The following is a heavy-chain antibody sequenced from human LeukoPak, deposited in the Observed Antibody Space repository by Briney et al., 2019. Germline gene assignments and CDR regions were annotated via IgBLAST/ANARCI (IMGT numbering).Heavy chain of an antibody. J-gene: IGHJ4*02. D-gene: IGHD1-26*01. CDR3: VRKMGAFDY. V-gene: IGHV6-1*01. Sequence: SQTLSLTCAISGDSLSGNDATWNWLRQSPSRGLEWLGRTYFRSQWYSEYAAFVKNRISINSDTSKNQFSLQLNSVPPEDTVIYYCVRKMGAFDYWGQGTLVTVSS. CDR1: GDSLSGNDAT. CDR2: TYFRSQWYS.